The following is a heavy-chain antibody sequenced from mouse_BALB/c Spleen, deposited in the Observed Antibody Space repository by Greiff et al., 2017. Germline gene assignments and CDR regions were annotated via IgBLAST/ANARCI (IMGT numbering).Heavy chain of an antibody. D-gene: IGHD2-10*02. Sequence: EVQVVESGGDLVKPGGSLKLSCAASGFTFSSYGMSWVRQTPDKRLEWVATISSGGSYTYYPDSVKGRFTISRDNAKNTLYLQMSSLKSEDTAMYYCARHVWKGHAMDYWGQGTSVTVSS. CDR1: GFTFSSYG. V-gene: IGHV5-6*01. CDR2: ISSGGSYT. J-gene: IGHJ4*01. CDR3: ARHVWKGHAMDY.